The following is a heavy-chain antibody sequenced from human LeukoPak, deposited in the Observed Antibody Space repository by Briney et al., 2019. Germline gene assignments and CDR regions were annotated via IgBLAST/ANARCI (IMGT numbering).Heavy chain of an antibody. CDR2: IHYSGSS. V-gene: IGHV4-59*03. CDR3: ALAPNSNWFDF. J-gene: IGHJ5*01. D-gene: IGHD2-8*01. Sequence: SETLSLTRTVSGDSTSNFYWNWIRQSSGKGLEWIGNIHYSGSSVYNPSLKSRGTISIDTSRRQSFLKLNSVTAADTAVYFCALAPNSNWFDFWGPGVLVTVSS. CDR1: GDSTSNFY.